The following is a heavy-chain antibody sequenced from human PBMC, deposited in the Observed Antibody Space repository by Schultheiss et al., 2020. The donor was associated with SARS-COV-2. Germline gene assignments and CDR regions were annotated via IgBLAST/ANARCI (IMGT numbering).Heavy chain of an antibody. V-gene: IGHV4-59*01. CDR2: ISYSGSA. Sequence: SQTLSLTCPVSGGSIYNYYWSWIRQPPGKGLEWIGYISYSGSANYNPSLKSRVTVSVDTSKNQFSLKLRSVTPADTAVYFCARDGYSYGTFGYWGQGTLVTVSS. CDR1: GGSIYNYY. D-gene: IGHD5-18*01. J-gene: IGHJ4*02. CDR3: ARDGYSYGTFGY.